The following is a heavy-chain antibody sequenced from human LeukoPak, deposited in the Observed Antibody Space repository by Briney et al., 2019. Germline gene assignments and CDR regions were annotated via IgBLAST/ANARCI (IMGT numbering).Heavy chain of an antibody. Sequence: PSETLSLTCAVYGGSFSGYYWSWIRQPPGKGLEWLGEINHSGSTNYNPSLKSRVTISVDTSKNQFSLKLSSVTAADTAVYYCARGRGYGLYYYYYGMDVWGQGTTVTVSS. D-gene: IGHD5-18*01. CDR1: GGSFSGYY. CDR3: ARGRGYGLYYYYYGMDV. CDR2: INHSGST. J-gene: IGHJ6*02. V-gene: IGHV4-34*01.